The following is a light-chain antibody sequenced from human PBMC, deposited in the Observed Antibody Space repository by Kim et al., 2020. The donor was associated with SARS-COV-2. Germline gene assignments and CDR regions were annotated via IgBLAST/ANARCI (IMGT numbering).Light chain of an antibody. CDR2: KNN. CDR3: AGWDDSLNAEV. J-gene: IGLJ3*02. V-gene: IGLV1-44*01. Sequence: GQRVTISCPGSSSNLGTNSVHWYQQFPGTAPEVLIYKNNQRPSGVPDRFSGSKSGTSASLAISGLQSEDEGDYYCAGWDDSLNAEVFGGGTQLTVL. CDR1: SSNLGTNS.